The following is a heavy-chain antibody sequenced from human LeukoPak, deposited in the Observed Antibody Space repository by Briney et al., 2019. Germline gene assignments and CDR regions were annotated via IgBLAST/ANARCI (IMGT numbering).Heavy chain of an antibody. CDR3: AKDGRDIVLMVYALRQPGGPTGD. V-gene: IGHV3-23*01. CDR2: ISGSGGST. D-gene: IGHD2-8*01. J-gene: IGHJ4*02. CDR1: GFTFSSYA. Sequence: GGSLRLSCAASGFTFSSYAMSWVRQAPGKGLEWVSAISGSGGSTYYADSVKGRFTISRDNSKNTLYLQMNSLRAEDTAVYYCAKDGRDIVLMVYALRQPGGPTGDWGQGTLVTVSS.